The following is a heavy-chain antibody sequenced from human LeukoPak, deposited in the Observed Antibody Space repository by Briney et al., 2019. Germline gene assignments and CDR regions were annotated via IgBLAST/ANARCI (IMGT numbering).Heavy chain of an antibody. V-gene: IGHV3-23*01. Sequence: GGTLRLSCAASGFTFSSYGMSWVRQAPGKGLEWVSAISGTGGTTYYADSVKGRFTISRDNSKNTLYLQMNSLRVEDTAVYFCLRERFDNDYEAWGRGVLVTVSS. CDR2: ISGTGGTT. J-gene: IGHJ5*02. CDR1: GFTFSSYG. D-gene: IGHD3-22*01. CDR3: LRERFDNDYEA.